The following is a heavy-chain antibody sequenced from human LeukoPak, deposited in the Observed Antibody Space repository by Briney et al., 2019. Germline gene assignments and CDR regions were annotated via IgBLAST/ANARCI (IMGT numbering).Heavy chain of an antibody. V-gene: IGHV3-48*01. D-gene: IGHD4-17*01. Sequence: GGSLRLSCVASGFTFSNYGMNWVRQAPGKGLEWVSYISRNSGSIYYAYSVKGRFTISRDNAKNSLYLQMDSLRAEDTAVYYCARPLDDYGDYVSYFHHWGRGTLVTVSS. CDR2: ISRNSGSI. CDR3: ARPLDDYGDYVSYFHH. J-gene: IGHJ1*01. CDR1: GFTFSNYG.